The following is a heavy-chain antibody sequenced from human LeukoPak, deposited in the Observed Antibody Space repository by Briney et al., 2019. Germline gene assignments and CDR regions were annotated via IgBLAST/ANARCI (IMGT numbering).Heavy chain of an antibody. CDR2: ISGSGGST. V-gene: IGHV3-23*01. CDR3: AKDRKLVQDAFDI. CDR1: GFTFGSYA. J-gene: IGHJ3*02. D-gene: IGHD6-13*01. Sequence: GGSLRLSCTASGFTFGSYAMSWVRQAPGKGLEWVSTISGSGGSTYYTDSVKGRFTISRDNSKNTLYLQMNSLRAEDTAVYYCAKDRKLVQDAFDIWGQGTMVTVSS.